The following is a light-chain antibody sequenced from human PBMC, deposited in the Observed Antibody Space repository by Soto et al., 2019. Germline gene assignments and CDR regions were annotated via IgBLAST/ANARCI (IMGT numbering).Light chain of an antibody. Sequence: QSVLTQPPSASGTPGQRVIISCSGSTSNIGSNTVNWYQQLPATAPKLLIYRDNQRPSGVPDRFSGSKSGTSAYLAISGLQSEDESEYYCQSYDTSRFGLMFGGGTKLTVL. CDR1: TSNIGSNT. J-gene: IGLJ3*02. CDR2: RDN. V-gene: IGLV1-44*01. CDR3: QSYDTSRFGLM.